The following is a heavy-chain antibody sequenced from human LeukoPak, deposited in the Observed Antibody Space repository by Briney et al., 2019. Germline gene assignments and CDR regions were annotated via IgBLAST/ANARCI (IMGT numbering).Heavy chain of an antibody. V-gene: IGHV4-39*01. CDR1: GGSISSSSYY. J-gene: IGHJ5*02. Sequence: SETLSLTCTVSGGSISSSSYYWGWIRQPPGKGLEWIGSMYHSGSTYYNPSLKSRVTISVDTSKNQFSLKLSSVTAADTAVYYCAYCSSTSSSRRWFDPWGQGTLVTVSS. CDR3: AYCSSTSSSRRWFDP. CDR2: MYHSGST. D-gene: IGHD2-2*01.